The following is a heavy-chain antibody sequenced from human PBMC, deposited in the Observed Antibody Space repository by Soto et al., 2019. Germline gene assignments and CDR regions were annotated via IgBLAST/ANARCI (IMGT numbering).Heavy chain of an antibody. J-gene: IGHJ4*02. V-gene: IGHV3-15*07. CDR2: ITTKTDGGAT. D-gene: IGHD1-26*01. CDR1: GFTFGNAW. CDR3: TTVSAGKSDY. Sequence: EVQLVESGGGLVKPGGSLRLSCAASGFTFGNAWMNWVRQAPGKGLEWVGRITTKTDGGATLYAAPVRGRFTISRDDSTNTVYLQMNSLKTEDTAVYYCTTVSAGKSDYWGQGTLVTVSS.